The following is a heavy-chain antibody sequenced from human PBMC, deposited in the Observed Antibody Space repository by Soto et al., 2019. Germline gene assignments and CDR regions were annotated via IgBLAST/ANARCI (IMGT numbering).Heavy chain of an antibody. D-gene: IGHD3-22*01. Sequence: GASVEISCKASGGTFSSYAIWWSRHAPGQGLEWMGGIIPIFGTANYAQKFQGRVTITADESTSTAYMELSSLRSEDTAVYYCARTYSYYYDSSGYYYVWGQGTLVTSPQ. CDR3: ARTYSYYYDSSGYYYV. J-gene: IGHJ4*02. V-gene: IGHV1-69*13. CDR1: GGTFSSYA. CDR2: IIPIFGTA.